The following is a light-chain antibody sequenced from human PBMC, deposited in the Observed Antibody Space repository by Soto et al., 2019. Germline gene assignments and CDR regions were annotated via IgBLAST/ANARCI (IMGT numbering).Light chain of an antibody. CDR2: SDN. CDR3: AAWDDSLNGLV. Sequence: QSVLTQPPSASGTPGQRVTISCSGGSSNIGINTVNWYQQLPGTAPKLLIYSDNQRPSGVPDRFSGSKSGTSASLAISGLQSEEEADYSCAAWDDSLNGLVFGGGTKVTVL. CDR1: SSNIGINT. J-gene: IGLJ2*01. V-gene: IGLV1-44*01.